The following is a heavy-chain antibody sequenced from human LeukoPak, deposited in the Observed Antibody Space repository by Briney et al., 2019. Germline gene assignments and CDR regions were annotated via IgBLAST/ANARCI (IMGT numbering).Heavy chain of an antibody. Sequence: PGGSLRLSCAAYGFTFSNYNMNWVRQAPGKGLEWVSYISSGSSTIYYADSVKGRFTISRDNAKNSLYLQMNSLRDEDTAVYYCARGSGRYYGIDDWGQGTLVTVSS. D-gene: IGHD1-26*01. J-gene: IGHJ4*02. V-gene: IGHV3-48*02. CDR1: GFTFSNYN. CDR2: ISSGSSTI. CDR3: ARGSGRYYGIDD.